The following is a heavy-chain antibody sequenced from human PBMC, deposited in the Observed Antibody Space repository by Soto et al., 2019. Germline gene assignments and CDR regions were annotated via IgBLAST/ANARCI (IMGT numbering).Heavy chain of an antibody. CDR2: IDHSGTT. J-gene: IGHJ3*02. D-gene: IGHD3-3*02. CDR1: GGSFSGYY. Sequence: SETLSLTCAVHGGSFSGYYWTWIRQSPGKGLEWIAEIDHSGTTNYNPALKSRVAISVDTSKNQFSLKLSSVTAADTAVYYCARDSLGAGAFDIWGQGTMVTVSS. CDR3: ARDSLGAGAFDI. V-gene: IGHV4-34*01.